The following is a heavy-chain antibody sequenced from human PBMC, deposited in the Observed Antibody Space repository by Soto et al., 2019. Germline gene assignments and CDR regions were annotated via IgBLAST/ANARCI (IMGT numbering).Heavy chain of an antibody. CDR3: ARLHYSSGWYYFDY. J-gene: IGHJ4*02. Sequence: SETLSLTCTVSGDSMSGYFWTWIRQPPGKGLEWIGNIFYSGSTYYNPSLKSRVTISVDTSKNQFSLKLSSVTAADTAVYYCARLHYSSGWYYFDYWGQGTLVTVSS. CDR1: GDSMSGYF. CDR2: IFYSGST. D-gene: IGHD6-19*01. V-gene: IGHV4-59*04.